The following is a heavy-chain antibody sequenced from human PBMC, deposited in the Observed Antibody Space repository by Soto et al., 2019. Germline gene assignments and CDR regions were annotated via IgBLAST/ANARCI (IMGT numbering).Heavy chain of an antibody. CDR2: IYYSGST. CDR3: ARDVLRYFDWPDPWGYFDL. CDR1: GGSISSGGYY. D-gene: IGHD3-9*01. J-gene: IGHJ2*01. V-gene: IGHV4-31*03. Sequence: QVQLQESGPGLVKPSQTLSLTCTVSGGSISSGGYYWSWIRQHPGKGLEWIGYIYYSGSTYYNPSLKSRVTISVDTSKNQFSLKLSSVTAADTAGYYCARDVLRYFDWPDPWGYFDLWGRGTLVTVSS.